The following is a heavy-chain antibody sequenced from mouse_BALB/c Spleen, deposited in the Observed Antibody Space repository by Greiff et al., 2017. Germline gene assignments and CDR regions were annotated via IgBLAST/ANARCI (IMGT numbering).Heavy chain of an antibody. Sequence: QLVESGGGLVKPGGSLKLSCAASGFTFSSYAMSWVRQTPEKRLEWVASISSGGSTYYPDSVKGRFTISRDNARNILYLQMSSLRSEDTAMYYCARGQGLRRNYAMDYWGQGTSVTVSS. CDR3: ARGQGLRRNYAMDY. CDR1: GFTFSSYA. V-gene: IGHV5-6-5*01. D-gene: IGHD2-4*01. J-gene: IGHJ4*01. CDR2: ISSGGST.